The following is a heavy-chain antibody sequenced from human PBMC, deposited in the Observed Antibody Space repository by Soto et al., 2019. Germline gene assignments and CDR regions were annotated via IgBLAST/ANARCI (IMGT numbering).Heavy chain of an antibody. CDR3: ARILPYYDSSGYYFALVDY. V-gene: IGHV1-8*01. CDR2: MNPNSGNT. J-gene: IGHJ4*02. CDR1: GYTFTSYD. Sequence: ASVKVSCKASGYTFTSYDINWVRQATGQGLEWMGWMNPNSGNTGYAQKFQGRVTMTRNTSTSTAYMELSSLRSEDTAVYYCARILPYYDSSGYYFALVDYWGQGTLXTVSS. D-gene: IGHD3-22*01.